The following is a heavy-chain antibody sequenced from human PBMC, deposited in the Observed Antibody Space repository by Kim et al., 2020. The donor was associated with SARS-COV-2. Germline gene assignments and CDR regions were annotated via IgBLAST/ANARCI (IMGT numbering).Heavy chain of an antibody. J-gene: IGHJ3*02. Sequence: GGSLRLSCAASGFTVSSNYMSWVRQAPGKGLEWVSVIYSGGSTYYADSVKGRFTISRDNSKNTLYLQMNSLRAEDTAVYYCARGQATYCSSTSCYGPSFTVTGAFDIWGQGTMVTVSS. CDR1: GFTVSSNY. D-gene: IGHD2-2*01. V-gene: IGHV3-53*01. CDR3: ARGQATYCSSTSCYGPSFTVTGAFDI. CDR2: IYSGGST.